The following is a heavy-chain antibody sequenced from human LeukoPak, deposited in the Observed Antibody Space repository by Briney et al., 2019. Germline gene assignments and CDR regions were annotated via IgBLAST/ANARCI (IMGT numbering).Heavy chain of an antibody. CDR3: AKWGDHEGGHQLLQSDR. CDR1: GFTFSNYA. J-gene: IGHJ4*02. V-gene: IGHV3-23*01. D-gene: IGHD6-13*01. CDR2: VIGRDDST. Sequence: QPGGSLKLSCAASGFTFSNYAMSWFRKAPGKGLEWVSAVIGRDDSTDYANSVKGRFTISRDNSKNPLYLQMNSLRAEDTAVYYCAKWGDHEGGHQLLQSDRRGEGAMVTVSS.